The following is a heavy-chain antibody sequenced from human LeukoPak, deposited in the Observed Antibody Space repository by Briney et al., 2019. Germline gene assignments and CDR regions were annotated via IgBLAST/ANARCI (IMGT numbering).Heavy chain of an antibody. D-gene: IGHD3-22*01. CDR1: GFTFSSYW. CDR3: ARGSFDYYDSRRAFDI. J-gene: IGHJ3*02. V-gene: IGHV3-74*01. Sequence: GGSLRLSCAASGFTFSSYWMHWVRQAPGKGLVWVSRVNSDGSSTSYADSVKGRFTISRDNAKNSLYLQMNSPRAEDTALYYCARGSFDYYDSRRAFDIWGQGTMVTVSS. CDR2: VNSDGSST.